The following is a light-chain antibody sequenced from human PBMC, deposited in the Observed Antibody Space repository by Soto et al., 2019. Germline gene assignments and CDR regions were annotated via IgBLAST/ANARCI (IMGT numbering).Light chain of an antibody. CDR1: QGISSY. J-gene: IGKJ4*01. Sequence: AIRMTQSPSSFSASTGDRVTITCRASQGISSYLAWYQVKPGKAPRLLIYTASYLESGVPSRFRGSGSGTDFTLTISSLQSEDCAVYYCQQYFSYPLTFGGGTKVEIK. V-gene: IGKV1-8*01. CDR3: QQYFSYPLT. CDR2: TAS.